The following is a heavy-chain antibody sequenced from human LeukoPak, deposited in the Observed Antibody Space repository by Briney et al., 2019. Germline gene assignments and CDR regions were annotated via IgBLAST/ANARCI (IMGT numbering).Heavy chain of an antibody. J-gene: IGHJ6*03. CDR3: ARDFYRWNYYMDV. Sequence: ASVTVSSTASGYTFTSYYMHWVRQAPGQGLEWMGIINPSGGSTSYAQKFQGRVTMTRDTSTSTVYMELSSLRSEDTAVYYCARDFYRWNYYMDVWGKGTTVTVSS. CDR2: INPSGGST. V-gene: IGHV1-46*01. D-gene: IGHD2-8*02. CDR1: GYTFTSYY.